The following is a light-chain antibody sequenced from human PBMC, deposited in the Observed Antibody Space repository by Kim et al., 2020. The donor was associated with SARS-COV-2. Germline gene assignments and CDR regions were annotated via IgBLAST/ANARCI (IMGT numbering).Light chain of an antibody. Sequence: GQRVTMYCSGSFSNVGRRTVNWCRQFPGTAPKLLIFGYNQRPSGVRARFSGSKSGTSASLAISGLQSEDEAHYYCAAWDDNLNGVRFGGGTKLTVL. V-gene: IGLV1-44*01. CDR3: AAWDDNLNGVR. J-gene: IGLJ2*01. CDR1: FSNVGRRT. CDR2: GYN.